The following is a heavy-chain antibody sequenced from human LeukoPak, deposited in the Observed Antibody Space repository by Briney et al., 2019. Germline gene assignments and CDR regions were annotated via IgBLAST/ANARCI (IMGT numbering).Heavy chain of an antibody. CDR3: ARAKGYTSSYSFDY. Sequence: GGSLRLSCAASGFTFNNYAMNWVRQTPGGRLEWVSFIGISSGPLLYADSVKGRFTISRDTAKASVYLQMNRLRAEDTAVYYCARAKGYTSSYSFDYWGQGILVTVSS. CDR1: GFTFNNYA. D-gene: IGHD3-10*01. CDR2: IGISSGPL. J-gene: IGHJ4*02. V-gene: IGHV3-48*04.